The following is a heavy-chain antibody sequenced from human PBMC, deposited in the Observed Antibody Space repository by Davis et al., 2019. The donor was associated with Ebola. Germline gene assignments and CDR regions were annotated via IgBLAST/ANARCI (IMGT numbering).Heavy chain of an antibody. Sequence: PGGSLRLSCAASGFSFSDSTIHWVRQAPGKGLEWVGRIRSKSSTNATAYAASVQGRFTISRDDSKNTLYLQMSSLKTEDTAVYYCSTDIAIVVAARGSYDSWGQGTLVSVSS. J-gene: IGHJ4*02. CDR2: IRSKSSTNAT. CDR1: GFSFSDST. V-gene: IGHV3-73*01. CDR3: STDIAIVVAARGSYDS. D-gene: IGHD2-15*01.